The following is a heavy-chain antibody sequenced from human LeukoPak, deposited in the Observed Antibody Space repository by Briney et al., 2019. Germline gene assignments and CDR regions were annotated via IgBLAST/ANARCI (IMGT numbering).Heavy chain of an antibody. CDR1: GIHLHNHY. D-gene: IGHD3-3*01. J-gene: IGHJ1*01. V-gene: IGHV3-21*01. CDR2: CSSSSYI. CDR3: ARDSDAFTILQPFQH. Sequence: GSLRLFWAGPGIHLHNHYNKLVRQASREGPELVLTHCSSSSYIYYADSVKGRFTISRDNAKNSLYLQMNSLRAEDTAVYYCARDSDAFTILQPFQHWGQGTLVTVSS.